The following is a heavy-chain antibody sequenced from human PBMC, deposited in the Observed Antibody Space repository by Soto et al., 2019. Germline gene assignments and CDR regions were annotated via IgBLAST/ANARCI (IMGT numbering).Heavy chain of an antibody. J-gene: IGHJ4*02. V-gene: IGHV4-61*01. CDR3: ARDNYGGMLDF. CDR2: ILHSGSS. CDR1: GGSVSSATYF. Sequence: SETLSLTCPVSGGSVSSATYFWSWVRQPPGGGLEWIAYILHSGSSMYNPSLKSRLTFSLDTAKNQFSLKLTSVTAADTAIYYCARDNYGGMLDFWCPGTLVTVSS. D-gene: IGHD4-17*01.